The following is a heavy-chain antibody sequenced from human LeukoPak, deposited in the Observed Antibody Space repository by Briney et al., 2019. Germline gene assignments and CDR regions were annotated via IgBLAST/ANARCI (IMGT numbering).Heavy chain of an antibody. CDR1: GGTFSSYA. V-gene: IGHV1-69*13. J-gene: IGHJ4*02. Sequence: ASVKVSCTASGGTFSSYAISWVRQAPGQGLEWMGGIIPIFGTANYAQKFQGRVTITADESTSTAYMELSSLRSEDTAVYYCARGRRILMGDTNAGDFFDYWGQGTLVTVSS. D-gene: IGHD1-26*01. CDR2: IIPIFGTA. CDR3: ARGRRILMGDTNAGDFFDY.